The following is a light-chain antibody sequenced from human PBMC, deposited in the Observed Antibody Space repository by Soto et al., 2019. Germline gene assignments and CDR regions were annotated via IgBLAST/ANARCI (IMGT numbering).Light chain of an antibody. CDR3: LQYGSSMT. CDR2: GAS. CDR1: QSVSSSY. J-gene: IGKJ1*01. Sequence: EIVLTQSPGTLSLSPGEIATLSCRASQSVSSSYLAWYQQKPGQAPRLLMYGASSRATGIPDRFSGSGSGTDFTLTISSLEPEDFAVYYCLQYGSSMTFGKGTKVEIK. V-gene: IGKV3-20*01.